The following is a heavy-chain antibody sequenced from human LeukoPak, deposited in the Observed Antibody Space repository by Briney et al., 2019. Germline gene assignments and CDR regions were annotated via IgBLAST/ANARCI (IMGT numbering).Heavy chain of an antibody. CDR3: AREESDDSSGGG. D-gene: IGHD3-22*01. Sequence: PGGSLILSCATSGFTFSRSSMNWVRQAPGKGLEWVSFISSSSSSYIYYADSVKGRFTISRDNAKKSLYLQMNSLRAEDTAVYYCAREESDDSSGGGWGQGTLVTVSS. CDR1: GFTFSRSS. CDR2: ISSSSSSYI. V-gene: IGHV3-21*01. J-gene: IGHJ4*02.